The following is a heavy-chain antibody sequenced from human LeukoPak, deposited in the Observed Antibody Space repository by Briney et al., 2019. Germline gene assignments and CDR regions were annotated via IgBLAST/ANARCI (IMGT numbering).Heavy chain of an antibody. CDR2: IYYSGST. D-gene: IGHD3-10*01. Sequence: PSETLSLTCTVSGGSISSYYWSWIRQPPGMGLEWIGHIYYSGSTHYNPSLKSRVTISVDTSKNQFSLKLSSVTAADTAVYYCARHVGNSGSGSYLTYFDYWGQGTLVTVSS. CDR3: ARHVGNSGSGSYLTYFDY. J-gene: IGHJ4*02. CDR1: GGSISSYY. V-gene: IGHV4-59*08.